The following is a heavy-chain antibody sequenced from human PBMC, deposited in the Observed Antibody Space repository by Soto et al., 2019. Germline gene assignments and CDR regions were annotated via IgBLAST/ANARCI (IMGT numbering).Heavy chain of an antibody. V-gene: IGHV4-34*01. CDR3: ALLTQDSSSWCFDY. J-gene: IGHJ4*02. CDR1: GGSFSGYY. D-gene: IGHD6-13*01. Sequence: QVQLQQWGAGLLKPSETLSLTCAVYGGSFSGYYWSWIRQPPGKGLEWIGEINHSGSTNYNPSLKIRVTISVDSSKSRFSLELISVPAADTSLYYCALLTQDSSSWCFDYWGQGALVTGSS. CDR2: INHSGST.